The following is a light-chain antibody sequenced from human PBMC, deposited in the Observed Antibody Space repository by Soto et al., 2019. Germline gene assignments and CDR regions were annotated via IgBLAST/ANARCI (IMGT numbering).Light chain of an antibody. CDR1: HSISSW. J-gene: IGKJ5*01. CDR3: QQSYTTPIT. CDR2: AAS. Sequence: IQMTQSHSTLCASVGDRITITCRASHSISSWLAWYQQKPEKAPKSLIYAASSLQSGVPSRFSGSGSGTDVTLTISGLQTEDGATYYCQQSYTTPITFCQGTRLEIK. V-gene: IGKV1-5*01.